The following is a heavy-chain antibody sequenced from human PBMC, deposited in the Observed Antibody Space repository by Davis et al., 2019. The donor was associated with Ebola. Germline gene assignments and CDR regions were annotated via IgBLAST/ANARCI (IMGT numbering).Heavy chain of an antibody. D-gene: IGHD6-13*01. Sequence: PGGSLRLSCTVSGGSISSSSYYWGWIRQPPGKGLEWIGSIYYSGSTYYNPSLKSRVTISVDTSKNQFSLKLSSVTAADTAVYYCARVIGSSWLDYWGQGTLVTVSS. J-gene: IGHJ4*02. CDR2: IYYSGST. V-gene: IGHV4-39*07. CDR1: GGSISSSSYY. CDR3: ARVIGSSWLDY.